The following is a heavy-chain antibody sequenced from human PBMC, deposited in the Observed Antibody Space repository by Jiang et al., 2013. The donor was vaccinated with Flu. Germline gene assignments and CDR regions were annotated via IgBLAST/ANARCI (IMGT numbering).Heavy chain of an antibody. CDR2: LFYSGST. CDR3: GSSNYGIEYFQY. Sequence: LLKPSETLSLTCTVSGGSISTTGYYWGWIRQSPVKGLEWIGSLFYSGSTYYNPSLKSRVTISADTSKTQFSLRLSSVSAADTAVYYCGSSNYGIEYFQYWGQG. CDR1: GGSISTTGYY. V-gene: IGHV4-39*01. D-gene: IGHD3-10*01. J-gene: IGHJ1*01.